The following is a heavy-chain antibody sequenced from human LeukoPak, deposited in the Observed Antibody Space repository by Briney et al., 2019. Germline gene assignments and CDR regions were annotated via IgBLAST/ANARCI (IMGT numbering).Heavy chain of an antibody. Sequence: GASVKVSCKVSGGTFSSYAISWVRQAPGQGLEWMGRIIPILGIVNYAQKFQGRVTITADKSTSTAYMELSSLRSEDTAVYYCARGIAAAEPPDYWGQGTLVTVSS. CDR1: GGTFSSYA. V-gene: IGHV1-69*04. CDR3: ARGIAAAEPPDY. D-gene: IGHD6-13*01. J-gene: IGHJ4*02. CDR2: IIPILGIV.